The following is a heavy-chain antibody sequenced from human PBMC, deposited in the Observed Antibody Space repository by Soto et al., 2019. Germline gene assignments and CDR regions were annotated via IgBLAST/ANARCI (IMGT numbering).Heavy chain of an antibody. D-gene: IGHD3-16*02. V-gene: IGHV1-8*02. J-gene: IGHJ5*02. CDR3: ARMESFASLTWFDP. Sequence: APVRVSGKASGYTFTNNDVSWVRQATGQGLEWMGWMNPGSGDRGYAQKFQGRVTMTRDISVATAYMELNGLTSEDTAIYYCARMESFASLTWFDPCAQGAVLPVSA. CDR2: MNPGSGDR. CDR1: GYTFTNND.